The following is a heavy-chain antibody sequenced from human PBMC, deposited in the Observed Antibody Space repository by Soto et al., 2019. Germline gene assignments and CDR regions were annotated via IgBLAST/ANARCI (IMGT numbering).Heavy chain of an antibody. J-gene: IGHJ4*02. CDR2: FGPEDGET. CDR3: ASGGDSDGYSDLGY. Sequence: EASVKVSCKVSRYTLTELSIHWVRQAPEKGLEWMGAFGPEDGETIYAQKFRGRFTMTEDKSTDPAPMALSSLRSEDTAVYFCASGGDSDGYSDLGYWGQGTLVTVSS. V-gene: IGHV1-24*01. CDR1: RYTLTELS. D-gene: IGHD5-18*01.